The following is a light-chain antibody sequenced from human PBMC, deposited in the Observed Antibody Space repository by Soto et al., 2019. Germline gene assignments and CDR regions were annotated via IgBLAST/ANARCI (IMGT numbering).Light chain of an antibody. CDR1: SSDVGGYNY. V-gene: IGLV2-14*03. CDR2: DVS. Sequence: QSALTQPGSVSGSPGQWSTMSFTGTSSDVGGYNYVSWYQQHPGKAPKLRIYDVSNRASGVSYLVSGSKSGNTAYLTISGLQAENDSDYYCSSYTRSGPLVVGGGTKLTLL. CDR3: SSYTRSGPLV. J-gene: IGLJ2*01.